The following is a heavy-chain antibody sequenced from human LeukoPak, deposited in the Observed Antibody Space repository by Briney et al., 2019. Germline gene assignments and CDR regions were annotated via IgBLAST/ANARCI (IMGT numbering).Heavy chain of an antibody. CDR3: AKAGRPQAVAGWIDY. V-gene: IGHV3-23*01. CDR1: VFTFNNYV. CDR2: MGGGGTT. Sequence: GGSLRLSCAASVFTFNNYVMSWGRQAPGKGLEWVSAMGGGGTTYYADYVKGRFTISRDTSKNTLYLQMNSLRAEDTAIYYCAKAGRPQAVAGWIDYWGQGTLVTVSS. D-gene: IGHD6-19*01. J-gene: IGHJ4*02.